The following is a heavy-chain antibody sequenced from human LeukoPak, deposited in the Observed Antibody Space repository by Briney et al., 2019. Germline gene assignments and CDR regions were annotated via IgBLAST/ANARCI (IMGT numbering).Heavy chain of an antibody. CDR1: GFAFNNDA. CDR2: IVGDSTIE. CDR3: ARQPYFYYYLDV. D-gene: IGHD5-18*01. Sequence: PGGSLRLSCAASGFAFNNDAMTWVRQPPGKGLEWVSTIVGDSTIEYYADFVKGRFTISSDNSKTMLFLHMNSLRAEDTAIYYCARQPYFYYYLDVWGKGTTVTVTS. J-gene: IGHJ6*03. V-gene: IGHV3-23*01.